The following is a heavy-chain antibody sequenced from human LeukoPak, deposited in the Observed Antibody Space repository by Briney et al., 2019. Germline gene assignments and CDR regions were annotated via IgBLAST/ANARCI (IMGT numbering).Heavy chain of an antibody. CDR2: ISGSGGST. D-gene: IGHD6-13*01. J-gene: IGHJ4*02. CDR1: GFTFSSYA. Sequence: GGSLRLSCAASGFTFSSYAMSWVRQAPGKGLEWVSAISGSGGSTYYADSVKGRFTIPRDNSKNTLYLQMNSLRAEDTAVYYCAKGKDPYSAAAAPRFDYWGQGTLVTVSS. V-gene: IGHV3-23*01. CDR3: AKGKDPYSAAAAPRFDY.